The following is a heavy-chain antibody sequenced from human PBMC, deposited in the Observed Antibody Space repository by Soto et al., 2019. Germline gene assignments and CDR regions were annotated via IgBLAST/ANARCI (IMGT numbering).Heavy chain of an antibody. CDR2: INPTRGT. Sequence: QVQLQQWGAGLLRPSETLSLTCAVNSGSVTGHFWAWIRQSPGKGLEWIGEINPTRGTNYNPSLKSRVAISIEVSRNQFSLTLRSVTAADAAVYYCARGSLGCYYGAFDVWGQGTVVTVSS. J-gene: IGHJ3*01. CDR1: SGSVTGHF. V-gene: IGHV4-34*02. D-gene: IGHD3-10*01. CDR3: ARGSLGCYYGAFDV.